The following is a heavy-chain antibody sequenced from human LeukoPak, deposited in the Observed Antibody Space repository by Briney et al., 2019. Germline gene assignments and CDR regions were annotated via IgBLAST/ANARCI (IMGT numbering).Heavy chain of an antibody. D-gene: IGHD5-12*01. CDR2: IKQDGSEK. J-gene: IGHJ4*02. Sequence: GGSLRLSCAASGFTFSSYWMSWVRQAPGKGLEWVANIKQDGSEKYYVDSVKGRFTISRDNAKNSLYLQMNCLRAEDTAVYYCATSVGDGYDSNWGQGTLVTVSS. CDR3: ATSVGDGYDSN. CDR1: GFTFSSYW. V-gene: IGHV3-7*01.